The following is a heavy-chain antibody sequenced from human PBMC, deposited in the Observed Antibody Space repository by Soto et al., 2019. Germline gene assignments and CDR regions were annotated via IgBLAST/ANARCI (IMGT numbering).Heavy chain of an antibody. Sequence: SETLSLTCTVSGGSISSGGYYWSWIRQHPGKGLEWIGYIYYSGSTYYNPSLKSRVTISVDTSKNQFSLKLSSVTAADTAVYYCARIADTMVRGVITDWSQGTLVTVSS. D-gene: IGHD3-10*01. CDR2: IYYSGST. CDR3: ARIADTMVRGVITD. J-gene: IGHJ4*02. V-gene: IGHV4-31*03. CDR1: GGSISSGGYY.